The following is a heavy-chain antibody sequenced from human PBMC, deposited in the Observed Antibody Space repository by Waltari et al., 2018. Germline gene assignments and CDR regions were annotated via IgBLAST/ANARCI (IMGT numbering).Heavy chain of an antibody. CDR1: GGSFSTHA. D-gene: IGHD6-13*01. Sequence: QVQLVQSGAELKKPGSSVKVSCKVSGGSFSTHAITWVRQAPGQGLEWMGGIIPRFGTANYAQKIQDRVTINTDESMTTADMHLSSLTSDDTAVYYCARGGLYGQQLLESAFEIWGQGTKVTVSS. V-gene: IGHV1-69*05. CDR3: ARGGLYGQQLLESAFEI. J-gene: IGHJ3*02. CDR2: IIPRFGTA.